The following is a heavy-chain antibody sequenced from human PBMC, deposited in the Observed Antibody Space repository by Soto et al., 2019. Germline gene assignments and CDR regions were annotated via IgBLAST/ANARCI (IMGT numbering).Heavy chain of an antibody. V-gene: IGHV3-33*01. D-gene: IGHD6-13*01. Sequence: GGSLRLSCAASGFTFSSYGMHWVRQAPGKGLEWVAVIWYDGSNKYYADSVKGRFTISRDNSKNTLYLQMNSLRAEDTAVYYCARGEQQLVWDYSYYYDMDVWGQGTTVTVSS. CDR2: IWYDGSNK. CDR1: GFTFSSYG. CDR3: ARGEQQLVWDYSYYYDMDV. J-gene: IGHJ6*02.